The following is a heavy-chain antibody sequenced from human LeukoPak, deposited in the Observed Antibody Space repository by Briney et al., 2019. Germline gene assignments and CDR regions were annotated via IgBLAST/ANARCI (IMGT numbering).Heavy chain of an antibody. CDR1: GASVSSDY. J-gene: IGHJ4*02. CDR2: THYRGDI. V-gene: IGHV4-59*02. D-gene: IGHD3-10*01. Sequence: SETLSLTCSVSGASVSSDYWNWIRQSPGRGLEWIGYTHYRGDINYNPSLKSRLTMSVDASSNQVSLKLSSVTAADAAVYYCGRNLGSGSDHWGQGTLVTVSS. CDR3: GRNLGSGSDH.